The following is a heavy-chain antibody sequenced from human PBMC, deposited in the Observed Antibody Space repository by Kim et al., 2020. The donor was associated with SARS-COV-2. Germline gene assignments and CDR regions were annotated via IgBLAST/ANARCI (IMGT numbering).Heavy chain of an antibody. CDR1: GLTFSTHA. Sequence: GGSLRLSCAASGLTFSTHAMTWVRQAPGKGLEWVSSIVDSGARTFYADAVKGRFTISRDNSRNTLYLQMNSLRAEDTAIYYCVKRSASVWVLDSWGQGTLVTVSS. CDR3: VKRSASVWVLDS. V-gene: IGHV3-23*01. CDR2: IVDSGART. J-gene: IGHJ4*02. D-gene: IGHD6-19*01.